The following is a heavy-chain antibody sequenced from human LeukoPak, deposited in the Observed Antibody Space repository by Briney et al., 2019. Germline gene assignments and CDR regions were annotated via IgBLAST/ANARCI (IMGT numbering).Heavy chain of an antibody. V-gene: IGHV3-11*03. J-gene: IGHJ4*02. D-gene: IGHD4-11*01. CDR3: ARRQLTTPH. CDR1: GYTLNLYY. Sequence: GGSQSLLCTPSGYTLNLYYMSWLRHATGEGREWVSYISSSSSYTNYADSVKGRFTISRDNAKNSLYLQMNSLRAEDTAVYYCARRQLTTPHRGQGTLVTVSS. CDR2: ISSSSSYT.